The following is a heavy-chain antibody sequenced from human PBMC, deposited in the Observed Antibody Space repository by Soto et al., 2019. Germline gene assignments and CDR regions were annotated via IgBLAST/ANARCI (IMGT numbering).Heavy chain of an antibody. D-gene: IGHD3-3*01. J-gene: IGHJ5*02. Sequence: SETLSLTCTVSGGSISSGGYYWSWIRQHPGKGLEWIGYIYYSGSTYYNPSLKSRVTISVDTSKNQFSLKLSSVTAADTAVYYCVRGIQGTIFGATGNNWFDPWGQGTLVTVSS. V-gene: IGHV4-31*03. CDR2: IYYSGST. CDR3: VRGIQGTIFGATGNNWFDP. CDR1: GGSISSGGYY.